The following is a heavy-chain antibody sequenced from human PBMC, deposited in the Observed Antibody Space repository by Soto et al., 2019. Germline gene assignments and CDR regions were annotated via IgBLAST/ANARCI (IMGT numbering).Heavy chain of an antibody. J-gene: IGHJ2*01. CDR2: IYPGDSDT. D-gene: IGHD6-6*01. CDR3: ASGPDSSSPLLWFDL. Sequence: GESLKISCKGSGYSFTSYWIGWVRQMPGKGLEWMGIIYPGDSDTRYSPSFQGQVTISADKSISTAYLQWSSLKASDTAMYYCASGPDSSSPLLWFDLWGRGTLVTVSS. V-gene: IGHV5-51*01. CDR1: GYSFTSYW.